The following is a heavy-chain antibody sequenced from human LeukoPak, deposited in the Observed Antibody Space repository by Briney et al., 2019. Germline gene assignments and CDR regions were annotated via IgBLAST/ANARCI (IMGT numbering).Heavy chain of an antibody. J-gene: IGHJ6*03. CDR1: GGSISSSSYY. Sequence: TSETLSLTCTVSGGSISSSSYYWGGIRQPPGKGLEWIGSIYYSGSTYYNPSLKSRVTISVDTSKNQFSLKLSSVTAADTAVYYWARGAWLRAYYYYYYMDVWGKGTTVTVSS. CDR2: IYYSGST. CDR3: ARGAWLRAYYYYYYMDV. V-gene: IGHV4-39*07. D-gene: IGHD5-12*01.